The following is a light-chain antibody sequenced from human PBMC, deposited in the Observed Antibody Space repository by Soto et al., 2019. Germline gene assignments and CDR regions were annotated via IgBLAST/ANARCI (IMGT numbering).Light chain of an antibody. V-gene: IGKV3-11*01. Sequence: EIVLTQSPGTLSVSPGERATLSCRASQSVSSNLAWYQQKPGKAPRLLIYDASNRATAIPARFSGSGSGTDFTLTISSLDPEDFAVYYCQQRSNWPHTWTFGQGTKVDIK. CDR2: DAS. J-gene: IGKJ1*01. CDR3: QQRSNWPHTWT. CDR1: QSVSSN.